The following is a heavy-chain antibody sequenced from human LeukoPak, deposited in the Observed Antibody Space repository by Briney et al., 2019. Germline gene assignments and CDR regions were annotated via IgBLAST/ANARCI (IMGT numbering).Heavy chain of an antibody. J-gene: IGHJ6*02. V-gene: IGHV3-11*06. Sequence: GGSLRLSCAASGFTFSDYYMSWIRQAPGKGLEWVSYISSSSSYTNYADSVKGRFTFSRDNAKNSLYLQMNSLRAEDTAVYYCARYYYGSGSYYPYVYYYGMDVWGQGTTVTVSS. CDR3: ARYYYGSGSYYPYVYYYGMDV. D-gene: IGHD3-10*01. CDR1: GFTFSDYY. CDR2: ISSSSSYT.